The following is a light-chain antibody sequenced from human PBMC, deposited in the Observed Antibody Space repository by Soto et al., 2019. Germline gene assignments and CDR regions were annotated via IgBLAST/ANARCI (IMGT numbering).Light chain of an antibody. J-gene: IGKJ1*01. CDR3: QQYGSWT. CDR1: ETISSDK. V-gene: IGKV3-20*01. Sequence: EIVLTQSPGTLSVSPGERATLSCRASETISSDKLAWYQQKPVQPPSLLIYGTFSRATGIPDRFSGSGSGTDFTLTISRLEPDDSAIYYCQQYGSWTFGQGTKVEI. CDR2: GTF.